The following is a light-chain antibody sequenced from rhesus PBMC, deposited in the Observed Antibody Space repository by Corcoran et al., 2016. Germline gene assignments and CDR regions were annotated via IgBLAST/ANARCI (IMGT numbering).Light chain of an antibody. Sequence: DFQMTQSPSSLSASVGDTVTITCRASQSINNWLDWYQQKPGKAPKLLIYKTSSLQSGVPPRFSGSGSGTAFTLTLHSLQPEDFATYYCLQYVPSPLTFGGGTKVELK. J-gene: IGKJ4*01. CDR3: LQYVPSPLT. V-gene: IGKV1-22*01. CDR2: KTS. CDR1: QSINNW.